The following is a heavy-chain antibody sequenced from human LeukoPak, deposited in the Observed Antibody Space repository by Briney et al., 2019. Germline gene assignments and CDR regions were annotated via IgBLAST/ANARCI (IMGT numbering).Heavy chain of an antibody. D-gene: IGHD6-19*01. CDR1: GFTFDDYA. CDR2: ISWNSGSI. Sequence: GRSLRLSCAASGFTFDDYAMHWVRQAPGKGLEWVSGISWNSGSIGYADSVKGRFTISRDNAKNSLYLQMNGLRAEDMALYYCAKETSSGWNPDAFDIWGQGTMVTVSS. V-gene: IGHV3-9*03. CDR3: AKETSSGWNPDAFDI. J-gene: IGHJ3*02.